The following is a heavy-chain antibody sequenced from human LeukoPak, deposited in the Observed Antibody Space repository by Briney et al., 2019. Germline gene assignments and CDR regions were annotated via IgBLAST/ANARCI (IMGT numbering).Heavy chain of an antibody. Sequence: SVTVSCKASGGTFSSYAISWVRQAPGQGLEWMGGIIRIFGTANYAQKFQGRVTITADESTSTAYMELSSLRSEDTAVYYCARSAYYYDSSGYPYFDYWGQGTLVTVSS. J-gene: IGHJ4*02. D-gene: IGHD3-22*01. CDR1: GGTFSSYA. CDR3: ARSAYYYDSSGYPYFDY. V-gene: IGHV1-69*01. CDR2: IIRIFGTA.